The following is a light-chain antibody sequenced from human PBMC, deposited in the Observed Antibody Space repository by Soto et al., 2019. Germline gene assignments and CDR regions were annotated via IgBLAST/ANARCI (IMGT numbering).Light chain of an antibody. J-gene: IGKJ4*01. V-gene: IGKV3-20*01. CDR2: AAS. CDR1: QSISSGY. Sequence: EIVLTQSPGTLSLSPGERATLSCRASQSISSGYLAWYQQKPGQAPRLLIYAASSRATGIPDRFSGSGSGTDFTLTISRLEPEDFAVYYCQQYASSGFGGGTNVEIK. CDR3: QQYASSG.